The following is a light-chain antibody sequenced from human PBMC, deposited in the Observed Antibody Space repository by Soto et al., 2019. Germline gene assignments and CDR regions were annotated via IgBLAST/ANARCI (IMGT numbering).Light chain of an antibody. V-gene: IGLV2-8*01. CDR1: SSDVGGYNY. CDR2: EVS. CDR3: SSYAGSNNDV. Sequence: QSALTQPPSASGSPGQSVTISCTGTSSDVGGYNYVSWYQQHPGKAPKLMIYEVSKRPSGVPDRFSGSNSGNTASLTVSGLQSEDEADYSCSSYAGSNNDVFGTGTKLTVL. J-gene: IGLJ1*01.